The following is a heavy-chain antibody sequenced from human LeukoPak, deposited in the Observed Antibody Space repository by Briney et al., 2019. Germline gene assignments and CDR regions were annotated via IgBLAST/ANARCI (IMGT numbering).Heavy chain of an antibody. J-gene: IGHJ6*02. D-gene: IGHD3-10*01. CDR1: GFTFSSYG. Sequence: GGSLRLSCAASGFTFSSYGMRWVRQAPGKGLEWVAYIGYDGSNKYYADSMKGRFTISRDNSKNTLYLEMNSLRAEDTAVYYCVKGGDYGSGSYYNVYFYGMDVWGQGTTVIVSS. CDR3: VKGGDYGSGSYYNVYFYGMDV. CDR2: IGYDGSNK. V-gene: IGHV3-30*02.